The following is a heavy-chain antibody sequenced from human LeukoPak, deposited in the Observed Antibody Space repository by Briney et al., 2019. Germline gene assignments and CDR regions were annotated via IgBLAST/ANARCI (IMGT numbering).Heavy chain of an antibody. CDR2: INRDGSEQ. Sequence: QPGGSLRLSCEVSGFTFSSYWMTWAHHIPGKGLEWVANINRDGSEQHHVESVKGRFTISRDNGRNSLYLQMDSLRVDDTALYYWAKVGAWELQRVFENWGQGTLVTVSS. J-gene: IGHJ4*02. CDR1: GFTFSSYW. V-gene: IGHV3-7*01. D-gene: IGHD1-26*01. CDR3: AKVGAWELQRVFEN.